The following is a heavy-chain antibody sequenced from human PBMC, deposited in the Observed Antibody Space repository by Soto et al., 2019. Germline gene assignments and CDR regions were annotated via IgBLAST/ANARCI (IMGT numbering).Heavy chain of an antibody. D-gene: IGHD1-1*01. CDR2: LHYGGTT. J-gene: IGHJ5*02. V-gene: IGHV4-30-4*01. CDR3: AREVKHLKLRGWFGL. CDR1: GGSISSDKYY. Sequence: PSETLSLTFTVSGGSISSDKYYWSWIRQSPGKAMKWIRKLHYGGTTYYTPSLKPRLSISVDTSTNQFYLKLTSVTAADTAVYFCAREVKHLKLRGWFGLWGQGNQLNVSS.